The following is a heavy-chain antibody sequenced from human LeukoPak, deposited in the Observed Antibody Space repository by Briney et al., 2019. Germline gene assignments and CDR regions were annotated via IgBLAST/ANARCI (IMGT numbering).Heavy chain of an antibody. Sequence: GESLKISCKGSGYSFTSYWIGWVRQMPGKGLEWMGIIYPGDSDTRYSSSFQGQVTISADKSISTAYLQWSSLKASDTAMYYCARWGTYYYDSSGYYSYYFDYWGQGTLVTVSS. J-gene: IGHJ4*02. CDR1: GYSFTSYW. CDR2: IYPGDSDT. D-gene: IGHD3-22*01. CDR3: ARWGTYYYDSSGYYSYYFDY. V-gene: IGHV5-51*01.